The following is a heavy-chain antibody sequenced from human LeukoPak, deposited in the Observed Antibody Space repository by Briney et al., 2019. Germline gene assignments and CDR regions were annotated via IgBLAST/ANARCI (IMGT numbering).Heavy chain of an antibody. D-gene: IGHD3-3*01. V-gene: IGHV1-2*02. CDR1: GSTLAESY. CDR2: INPNSGGT. J-gene: IGHJ4*02. Sequence: GASVKVSCKVSGSTLAESYIHWLRQAPGKGLEWMGWINPNSGGTNYAQKFQGRVTMTRDTSISTAYMELSRLRSDDTAVYYCAREFVDYDFWSGYYDYWGQGTLVTVSS. CDR3: AREFVDYDFWSGYYDY.